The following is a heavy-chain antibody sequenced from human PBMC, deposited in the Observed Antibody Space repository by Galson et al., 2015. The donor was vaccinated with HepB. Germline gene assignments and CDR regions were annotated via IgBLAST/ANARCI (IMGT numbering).Heavy chain of an antibody. D-gene: IGHD3-16*01. CDR3: ARNECETTSCYANGWFDP. Sequence: SLRLSCAVSGFTFSSYSMNWVRQAPGKGLEWVSYISSSARHMLYADSVKGRFTISRDNSKNTLYLQMNSLRLEDTAVYFCARNECETTSCYANGWFDPWGQGTLVTVSS. J-gene: IGHJ5*02. CDR2: ISSSARHM. V-gene: IGHV3-21*05. CDR1: GFTFSSYS.